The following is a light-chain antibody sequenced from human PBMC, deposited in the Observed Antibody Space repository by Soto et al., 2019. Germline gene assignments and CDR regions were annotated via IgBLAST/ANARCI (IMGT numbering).Light chain of an antibody. J-gene: IGKJ2*01. CDR1: QSISSSY. CDR3: QQYSSAPPA. V-gene: IGKV3-20*01. Sequence: EIVLTQSPGTLSLSPGERATLSCRASQSISSSYLAWYQQKPGQAPRLLIYAASSRATGIPDRFSGSGSGTDFTLTISRLQPEDVAVYYCQQYSSAPPAFGRGTKLEIK. CDR2: AAS.